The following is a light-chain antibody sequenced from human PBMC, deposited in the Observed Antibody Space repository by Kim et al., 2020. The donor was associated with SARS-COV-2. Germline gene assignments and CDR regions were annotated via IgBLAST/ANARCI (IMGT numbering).Light chain of an antibody. CDR1: QGIGRY. Sequence: TSVGNRVTITCRAGQGIGRYLAWYQQKPGEAPKVLIHTASTLQTGVPSRFSGSGSGTDFALTISSLQPEDSATYFCQQLNTYPYTFGQGTKLEI. CDR3: QQLNTYPYT. CDR2: TAS. J-gene: IGKJ2*01. V-gene: IGKV1-9*01.